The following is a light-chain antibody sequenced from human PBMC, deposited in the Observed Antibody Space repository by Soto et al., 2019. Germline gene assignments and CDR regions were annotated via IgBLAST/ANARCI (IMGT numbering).Light chain of an antibody. CDR3: HQYNSYPWT. CDR1: QSISSW. J-gene: IGKJ1*01. V-gene: IGKV1-5*01. CDR2: DAS. Sequence: DIQMTQSPSTLSASVGDRVTITCRASQSISSWLAWYQQKPGKAPKLLIYDASSLESGVPSRFSGSGSVTEFTLTISSLQPDDFATYCCHQYNSYPWTFGQGTKVDIK.